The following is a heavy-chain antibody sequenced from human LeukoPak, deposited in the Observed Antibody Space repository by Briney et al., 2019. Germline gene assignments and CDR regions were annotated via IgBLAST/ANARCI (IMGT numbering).Heavy chain of an antibody. D-gene: IGHD6-13*01. V-gene: IGHV3-7*01. CDR1: GFTFSSFW. J-gene: IGHJ4*02. CDR2: IERDGSKK. Sequence: GALRLSCAASGFTFSSFWLTWVRQAPGKGLEWVANIERDGSKKTYVDSVKGRFTISRDNAKNSLYLQMSSLRAEDTAVYYCATAPAAADSFWGQGTLVAVSA. CDR3: ATAPAAADSF.